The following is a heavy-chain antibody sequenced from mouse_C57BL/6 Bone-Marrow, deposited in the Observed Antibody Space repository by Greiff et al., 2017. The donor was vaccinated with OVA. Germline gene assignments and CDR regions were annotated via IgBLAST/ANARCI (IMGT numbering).Heavy chain of an antibody. D-gene: IGHD1-1*02. CDR2: IRNKANGYTT. J-gene: IGHJ4*01. V-gene: IGHV7-3*01. CDR1: GFTFTDYY. Sequence: EVKLVESGGGLVQPGGSLSLSCAASGFTFTDYYMSWVRQPPGKALEWLGFIRNKANGYTTEYSASVKGRFTISRDNSQSILYLQMNALRAEDRATYYCAREYGPLYYAMDYWGQGTSVTVSS. CDR3: AREYGPLYYAMDY.